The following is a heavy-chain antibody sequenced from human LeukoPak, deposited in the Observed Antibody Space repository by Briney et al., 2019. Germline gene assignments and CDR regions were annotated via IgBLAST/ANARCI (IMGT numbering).Heavy chain of an antibody. V-gene: IGHV4-39*01. J-gene: IGHJ3*02. D-gene: IGHD3-10*01. CDR2: IYYSGNT. CDR1: GGSISSSSYY. Sequence: SETLSLTCTASGGSISSSSYYWGWIRQPPGKGLEWVGSIYYSGNTYYNPSPKSRVTISVDTSKNQFSLKLSSVTAADTAVYYCASSTTMVRGDLHDAFDMWGQGTMVTVSS. CDR3: ASSTTMVRGDLHDAFDM.